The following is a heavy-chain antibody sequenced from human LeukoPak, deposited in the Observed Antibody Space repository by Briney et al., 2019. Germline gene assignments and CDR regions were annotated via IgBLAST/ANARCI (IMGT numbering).Heavy chain of an antibody. CDR2: INPSGGST. V-gene: IGHV1-46*01. Sequence: ASVKVSCKASGYTFTSYYMHWVRQAPGQGLEWMGIINPSGGSTSYAQKFQGRVTMTRDTSTSTVYMELSSLRSEDTAVYYCARGSVVAATVPFDLDYWGQGTLVTVSS. D-gene: IGHD2-15*01. CDR1: GYTFTSYY. CDR3: ARGSVVAATVPFDLDY. J-gene: IGHJ4*02.